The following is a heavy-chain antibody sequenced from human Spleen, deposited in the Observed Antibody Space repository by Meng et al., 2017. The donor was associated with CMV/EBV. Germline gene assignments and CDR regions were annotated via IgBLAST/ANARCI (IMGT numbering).Heavy chain of an antibody. CDR1: GDSISSSPYY. CDR3: SRPPLDPFVGYFQH. V-gene: IGHV4-39*01. D-gene: IGHD3-10*01. Sequence: SETLSLTCTVSGDSISSSPYYWGWIRQPPGKGPEWIGSIYYSGSTYYNPSLKSRVTISVGTSNNQFSLKLTSVTAADTAVYYCSRPPLDPFVGYFQHWGQGNAGHRLL. CDR2: IYYSGST. J-gene: IGHJ1*01.